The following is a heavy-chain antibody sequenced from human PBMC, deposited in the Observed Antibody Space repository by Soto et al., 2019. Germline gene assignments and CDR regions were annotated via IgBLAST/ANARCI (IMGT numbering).Heavy chain of an antibody. CDR1: GFTFSSYA. V-gene: IGHV3-23*01. J-gene: IGHJ3*02. D-gene: IGHD1-7*01. Sequence: EVKLLESGGGLVQPGGSLRLSCAASGFTFSSYAMSWVRQAPGKGLEWVSHITASGTTYYVDSVKGRVTISRDSSRNTLYLQMNSLRAEDTALYYCAKCFQVYWSYGAFHIWGQGTMVTVSS. CDR3: AKCFQVYWSYGAFHI. CDR2: ITASGTT.